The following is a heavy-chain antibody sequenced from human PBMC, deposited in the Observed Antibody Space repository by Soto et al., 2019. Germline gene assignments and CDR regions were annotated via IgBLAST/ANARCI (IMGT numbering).Heavy chain of an antibody. CDR2: IKQDGSEK. Sequence: PGGSLRLSCAASGFTFSSYWMSWVRQAPGKGLEWVANIKQDGSEKYYVDSVKGRFTISRDNAKNSLYLQMNSLRAEDTAVYYCARRVSSWYEYFQHWGQGTLVTVSS. V-gene: IGHV3-7*03. CDR3: ARRVSSWYEYFQH. D-gene: IGHD6-13*01. CDR1: GFTFSSYW. J-gene: IGHJ1*01.